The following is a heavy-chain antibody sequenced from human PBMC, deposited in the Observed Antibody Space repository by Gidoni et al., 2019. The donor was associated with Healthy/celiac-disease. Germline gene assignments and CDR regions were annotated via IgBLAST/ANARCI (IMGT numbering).Heavy chain of an antibody. J-gene: IGHJ5*02. Sequence: EVQLLESGGGLVQPGGSLRLSCAASGFTFSSYAMSWVRQAPGKGLEWVSAISGSGGSTYYADSVKGRFTISRDNSKNTLYLQMNSLRAEDTAVYYCAKDRGSGGSWHRGGLNWFDPWGQGTLVTVSS. CDR1: GFTFSSYA. V-gene: IGHV3-23*01. CDR2: ISGSGGST. D-gene: IGHD2-15*01. CDR3: AKDRGSGGSWHRGGLNWFDP.